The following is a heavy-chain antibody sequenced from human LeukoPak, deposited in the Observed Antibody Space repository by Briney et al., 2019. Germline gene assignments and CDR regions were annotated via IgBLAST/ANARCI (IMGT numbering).Heavy chain of an antibody. CDR3: ARSRAFNSGAFDP. Sequence: SETLSLTCTVCGASVSGARYWSWIRQPPGKGVEWIAHIYNGVNTNYNPSLKSRVTISVDTSKNQFSLRLNSVTAADTAVYYCARSRAFNSGAFDPWGQGSLVTVSS. CDR1: GASVSGARY. V-gene: IGHV4-61*01. CDR2: IYNGVNT. J-gene: IGHJ5*02. D-gene: IGHD1-26*01.